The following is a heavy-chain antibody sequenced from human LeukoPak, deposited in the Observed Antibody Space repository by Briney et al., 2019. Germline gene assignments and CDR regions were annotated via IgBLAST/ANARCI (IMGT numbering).Heavy chain of an antibody. CDR2: IYYSGST. V-gene: IGHV4-39*01. Sequence: SETLSLTCTVSGDSISSSSSYWGWIRQPPGEGLEWIGSIYYSGSTYYNPSLKSRVTISVDTSKNQFSLKLSSATAADTAVYYCARLITMVRGAKNIDYWGQGTLVTVSS. D-gene: IGHD3-10*01. CDR3: ARLITMVRGAKNIDY. J-gene: IGHJ4*02. CDR1: GDSISSSSSY.